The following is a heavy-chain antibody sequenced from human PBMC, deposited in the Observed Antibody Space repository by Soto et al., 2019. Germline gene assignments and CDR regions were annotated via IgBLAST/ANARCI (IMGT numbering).Heavy chain of an antibody. CDR2: ISYDGSNK. V-gene: IGHV3-30-3*01. Sequence: GGSLRLSCAASGFTFSSYAMHWVRQAPGKGLEWVAVISYDGSNKYYADSVKGRFTISRDNSKNTLYLQMNSLRAEDTAVYYCARDPSPQSYYYYYGMDVWGQGTTLTVSS. CDR1: GFTFSSYA. D-gene: IGHD6-6*01. J-gene: IGHJ6*02. CDR3: ARDPSPQSYYYYYGMDV.